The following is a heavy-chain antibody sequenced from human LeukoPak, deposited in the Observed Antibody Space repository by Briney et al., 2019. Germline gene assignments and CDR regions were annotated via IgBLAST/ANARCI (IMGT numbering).Heavy chain of an antibody. Sequence: GGSLRLSCAASGFTFSSYSMNWVRQAPGKGLEWVSSISSSSSYIYYADPVKGRFTISRDNAKNSLYLQMNSLRAEDTAVYYCARQGGAAAGIADDYWGQGTLVTVSS. J-gene: IGHJ4*02. D-gene: IGHD6-13*01. CDR1: GFTFSSYS. CDR3: ARQGGAAAGIADDY. V-gene: IGHV3-21*01. CDR2: ISSSSSYI.